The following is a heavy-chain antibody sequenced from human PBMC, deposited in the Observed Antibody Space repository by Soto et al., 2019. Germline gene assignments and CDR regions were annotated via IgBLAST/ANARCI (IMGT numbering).Heavy chain of an antibody. CDR3: ARDGWQIVPGVSISGGMDV. CDR2: ISYSGSA. D-gene: IGHD3-10*02. Sequence: TLSLPCTVSGGSISSGDYYWSWIRQPPGKGLEWIGYISYSGSAYYNPSLKSRFTISIDTSKKQFSLNLRSVTAADTAVYYCARDGWQIVPGVSISGGMDVWGQGTTVTVFS. V-gene: IGHV4-30-4*01. CDR1: GGSISSGDYY. J-gene: IGHJ6*02.